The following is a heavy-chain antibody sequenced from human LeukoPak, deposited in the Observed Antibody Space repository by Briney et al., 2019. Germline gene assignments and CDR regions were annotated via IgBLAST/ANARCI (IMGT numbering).Heavy chain of an antibody. CDR2: FSGRGGTT. CDR3: AKRIIPGIAVGQYFDL. CDR1: GFTFSSYA. D-gene: IGHD6-19*01. V-gene: IGHV3-23*01. J-gene: IGHJ2*01. Sequence: GGSLRLSCAASGFTFSSYAMSWVRQAPGEGLEWVSGFSGRGGTTYYADSVRGRFTISRDNSKNTLYLQMNSLRAEDTAIYYCAKRIIPGIAVGQYFDLWGRGTQVTVSS.